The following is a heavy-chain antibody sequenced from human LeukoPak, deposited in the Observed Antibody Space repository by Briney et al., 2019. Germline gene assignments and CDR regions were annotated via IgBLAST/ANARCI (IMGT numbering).Heavy chain of an antibody. CDR1: GFTFSSYA. CDR3: ARGASSGVRMDV. J-gene: IGHJ6*04. D-gene: IGHD2-15*01. Sequence: GGSLRLSCAASGFTFSSYAMSWTRQAPGKGLEWVSAISGSGGSTYYADSVKGRFTISRDNSKNTLYLQMNSLRAEDTAVYYCARGASSGVRMDVWGKGTTVTVSS. CDR2: ISGSGGST. V-gene: IGHV3-23*01.